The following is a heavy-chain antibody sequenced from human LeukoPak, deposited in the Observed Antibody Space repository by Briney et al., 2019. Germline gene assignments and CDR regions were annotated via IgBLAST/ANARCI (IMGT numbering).Heavy chain of an antibody. CDR3: ARDGYDYGGNSGSGDY. V-gene: IGHV1-69*04. CDR1: GGTFSSYA. Sequence: ASVKVSCKASGGTFSSYAISWVRQAPGQGLEWMGRIIPILGIANYAQKFQGRVTITADKSTSTAYMELSSLRSEDTAVYYCARDGYDYGGNSGSGDYWGQGTLVTVSS. J-gene: IGHJ4*02. D-gene: IGHD4-23*01. CDR2: IIPILGIA.